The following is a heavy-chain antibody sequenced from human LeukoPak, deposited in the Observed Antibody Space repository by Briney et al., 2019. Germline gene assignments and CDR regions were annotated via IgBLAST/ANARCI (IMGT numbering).Heavy chain of an antibody. CDR2: INPNSGGT. CDR3: ARGPRSYSSSWYNWFDP. CDR1: GYTFTGYY. V-gene: IGHV1-2*02. Sequence: ASVKVSCKASGYTFTGYYMHWVRQAPGQGLEWMGWINPNSGGTNYAQKSQGRVTMTRDTSISTAYMELSRLRSDDTAVYYCARGPRSYSSSWYNWFDPWGQGTLVTVSS. J-gene: IGHJ5*02. D-gene: IGHD6-13*01.